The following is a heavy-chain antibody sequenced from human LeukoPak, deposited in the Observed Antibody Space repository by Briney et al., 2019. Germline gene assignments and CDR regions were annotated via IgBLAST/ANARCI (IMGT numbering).Heavy chain of an antibody. CDR3: ARHSFINGYFDY. V-gene: IGHV4-34*01. CDR1: GGSFSGYY. Sequence: KPSETLSLTCAVYGGSFSGYYWSWIRQPPGKGLEWIGEINHSGSTNYNPSLKSRVTISVDTSKNQFSLNLSSVTAADTAVYYCARHSFINGYFDYWGQGTLVTVSS. CDR2: INHSGST. J-gene: IGHJ4*02. D-gene: IGHD1-14*01.